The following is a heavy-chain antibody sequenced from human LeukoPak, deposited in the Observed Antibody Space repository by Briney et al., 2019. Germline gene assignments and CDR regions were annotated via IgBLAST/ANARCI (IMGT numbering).Heavy chain of an antibody. Sequence: SVKVSCKASGGTFSSYAISWVRQAPGHGLEWMGRIIPILGIANYAQKFQGRVTITADKSTSTAYMELSSLRSEDTAVYYCADGSGRGSRDYGMDVWGQGTTVTVSS. V-gene: IGHV1-69*04. D-gene: IGHD2-15*01. CDR1: GGTFSSYA. J-gene: IGHJ6*02. CDR3: ADGSGRGSRDYGMDV. CDR2: IIPILGIA.